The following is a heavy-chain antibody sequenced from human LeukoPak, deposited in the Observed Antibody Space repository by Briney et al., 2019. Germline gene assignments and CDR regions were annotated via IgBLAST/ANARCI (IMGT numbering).Heavy chain of an antibody. CDR1: GVTFSSYA. CDR3: VKDLFGGEKYYYDSSGSPQWFDP. J-gene: IGHJ5*02. Sequence: GGSLRLSCAASGVTFSSYAMSWVCQAPGKGLEWVSAISGSGGSTYYADSVKGRFIISRDNSKNTLYLQMNSLRAEDTAVYYCVKDLFGGEKYYYDSSGSPQWFDPWGQGTLVTVSS. V-gene: IGHV3-23*01. CDR2: ISGSGGST. D-gene: IGHD3-22*01.